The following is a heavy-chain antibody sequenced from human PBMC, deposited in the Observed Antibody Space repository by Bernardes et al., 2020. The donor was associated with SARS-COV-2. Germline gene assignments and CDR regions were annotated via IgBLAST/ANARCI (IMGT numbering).Heavy chain of an antibody. CDR2: INSDGSTT. CDR3: AVATNSYYGMDV. Sequence: GGSLRLSCAASGFIFSSYWMHWVRQAPGKGLVWVSRINSDGSTTSYADSVKGRFTISRDNAKNTLYLQMNSLRAEDTAVYYCAVATNSYYGMDVRGQGTTVTVSS. V-gene: IGHV3-74*01. J-gene: IGHJ6*02. CDR1: GFIFSSYW. D-gene: IGHD5-12*01.